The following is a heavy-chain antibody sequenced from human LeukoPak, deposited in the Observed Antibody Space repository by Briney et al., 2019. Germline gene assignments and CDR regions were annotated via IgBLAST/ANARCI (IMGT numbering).Heavy chain of an antibody. CDR2: ICGSGGST. J-gene: IGHJ4*02. D-gene: IGHD3-16*01. V-gene: IGHV3-23*01. Sequence: GGSLRLSCAASGFTFSSYAMSWVRQAPGGGLECVSAICGSGGSTYYADSVKGRCTISRDNTKNTLYLQMNRLRAEDKAVDYCARAGDVIKFGGAPYWGQGTLVTVSS. CDR3: ARAGDVIKFGGAPY. CDR1: GFTFSSYA.